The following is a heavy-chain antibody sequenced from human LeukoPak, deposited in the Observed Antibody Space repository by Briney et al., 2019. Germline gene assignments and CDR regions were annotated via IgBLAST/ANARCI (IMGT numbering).Heavy chain of an antibody. V-gene: IGHV4-59*08. CDR2: IYYSGST. J-gene: IGHJ5*02. Sequence: SETLSLTCTVSGGSISSYYWSWIRQPPGKGLEWIGYIYYSGSTNYNPSLKSRVTISVDTSKNQFSLKLSSVTAADTAVYYCARAVAVAENNWFDPWGQGTLVTVSS. D-gene: IGHD6-19*01. CDR3: ARAVAVAENNWFDP. CDR1: GGSISSYY.